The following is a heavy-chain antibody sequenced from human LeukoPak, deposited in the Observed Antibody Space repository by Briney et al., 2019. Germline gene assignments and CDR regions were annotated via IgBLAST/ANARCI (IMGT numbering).Heavy chain of an antibody. Sequence: SQTLSLTCAISGDIISSNSASWNWIRQSPSRGLEWLGRTYYRSKWYNDYALSVEGRITINPDTSKNQFSLQLNSVTPDDTAVYYCVRESVSRIAVTVTTYYFDFWGQGTLVTVSS. CDR2: TYYRSKWYN. CDR3: VRESVSRIAVTVTTYYFDF. J-gene: IGHJ4*02. D-gene: IGHD6-19*01. CDR1: GDIISSNSAS. V-gene: IGHV6-1*01.